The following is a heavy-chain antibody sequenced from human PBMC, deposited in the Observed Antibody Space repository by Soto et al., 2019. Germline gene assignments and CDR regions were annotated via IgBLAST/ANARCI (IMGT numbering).Heavy chain of an antibody. V-gene: IGHV1-8*01. J-gene: IGHJ4*02. CDR3: ARGHDRSIAAAGTLDY. CDR2: MNPNSGNT. CDR1: GYTFTSYD. Sequence: QVQLVQSGAEVKKPGASVKVSCKASGYTFTSYDINWVRQATGQGLEWMGWMNPNSGNTGYAQKFQGRVTMPRNTSKSTAYMELSSLRSEDTAVYYCARGHDRSIAAAGTLDYWGQGTLVTVSS. D-gene: IGHD6-13*01.